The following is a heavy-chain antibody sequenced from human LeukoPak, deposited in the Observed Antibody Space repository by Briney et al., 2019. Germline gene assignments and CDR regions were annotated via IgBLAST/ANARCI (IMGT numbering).Heavy chain of an antibody. D-gene: IGHD3-22*01. CDR2: INHSGST. J-gene: IGHJ3*02. CDR1: GGSFSGHY. CDR3: ARTPRLSAYYDSSGYYGAFDI. Sequence: SETLSLTCAVYGGSFSGHYWNWIRQPPGRGLEWIGEINHSGSTNYNPSLKSRVTILVDTSKKQFSLRLSSVTAADTAVYYRARTPRLSAYYDSSGYYGAFDIWGQGTMVTVSS. V-gene: IGHV4-34*01.